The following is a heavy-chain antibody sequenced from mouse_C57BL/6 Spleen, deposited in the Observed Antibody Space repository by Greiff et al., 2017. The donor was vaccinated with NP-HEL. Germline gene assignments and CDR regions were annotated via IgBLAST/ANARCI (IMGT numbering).Heavy chain of an antibody. J-gene: IGHJ4*01. Sequence: QVRLQQPGAELVKPGASVKLSCKASGYTFTSYWMHWVKQRPGQGLEWIGMIHPNSGSTNYNEKFKSKATLTVDKSSSTAYMQLSSLTSEDSAVYYCARWDRYGAMDYWGQGTSVTVSS. V-gene: IGHV1-64*01. D-gene: IGHD3-3*01. CDR3: ARWDRYGAMDY. CDR1: GYTFTSYW. CDR2: IHPNSGST.